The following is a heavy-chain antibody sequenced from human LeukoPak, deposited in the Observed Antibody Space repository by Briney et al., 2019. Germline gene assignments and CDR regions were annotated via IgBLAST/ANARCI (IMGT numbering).Heavy chain of an antibody. CDR1: EFTFSSYW. J-gene: IGHJ4*02. CDR2: INSDGSST. Sequence: PGGSLRLSCTASEFTFSSYWMHWVRQPPGKGLVWVSRINSDGSSTRYADAVKGRFTISRDNAKNTLYLRMNSLRAEDTAVYYCARGGLTGTTIPYFDYWGQGTLVTVSS. D-gene: IGHD1-7*01. CDR3: ARGGLTGTTIPYFDY. V-gene: IGHV3-74*01.